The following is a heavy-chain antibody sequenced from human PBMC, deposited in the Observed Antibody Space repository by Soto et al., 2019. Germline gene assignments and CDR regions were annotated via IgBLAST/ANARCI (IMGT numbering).Heavy chain of an antibody. CDR2: ITVYNGNT. V-gene: IGHV1-18*01. CDR3: GRFLNPRHLED. Sequence: ASLKVSCKASGYTFTSFGIGWVRQAPGQGLEYMGWITVYNGNTSYAQKFQDRVTMTVDTSTSTVYMELRNLISDDTAVYYCGRFLNPRHLEDWGQGTLVTVSS. J-gene: IGHJ4*02. CDR1: GYTFTSFG.